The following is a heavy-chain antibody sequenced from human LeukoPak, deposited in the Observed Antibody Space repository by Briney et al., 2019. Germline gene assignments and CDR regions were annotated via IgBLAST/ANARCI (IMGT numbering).Heavy chain of an antibody. CDR2: IYYSGST. Sequence: SETLSLTCTVSGGSISSYYWSWIRQPPGKGLEWIGYIYYSGSTNYNPSLKSRVTISVDTSKNQFSLKLSSVTAADTAVYYCARVRSSSWYYYYYGMDVWGQGTTVTVSS. J-gene: IGHJ6*02. D-gene: IGHD6-13*01. CDR3: ARVRSSSWYYYYYGMDV. V-gene: IGHV4-59*01. CDR1: GGSISSYY.